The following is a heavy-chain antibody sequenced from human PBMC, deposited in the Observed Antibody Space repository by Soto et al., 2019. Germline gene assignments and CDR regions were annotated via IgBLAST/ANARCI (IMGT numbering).Heavy chain of an antibody. V-gene: IGHV1-2*02. J-gene: IGHJ6*02. D-gene: IGHD1-26*01. CDR3: ARDKEGELRAGMDV. Sequence: GASVKVSCKASGYTFTGYYMHWVRQAPGQGLEWMGWINPNSGGTNYAQKFQGRVTMTRDTSISTAYMELSRLRSDDTAVYYCARDKEGELRAGMDVWGQGTTVTVSS. CDR2: INPNSGGT. CDR1: GYTFTGYY.